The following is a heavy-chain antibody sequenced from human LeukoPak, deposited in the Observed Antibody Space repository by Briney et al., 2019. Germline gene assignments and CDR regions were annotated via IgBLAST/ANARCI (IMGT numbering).Heavy chain of an antibody. J-gene: IGHJ4*02. CDR1: GGSISSGSYY. Sequence: SETLSLTCTVSGGSISSGSYYWSWIRQPAGKGLEWIGRIYTSGSTNYNPSLKSRVTISVDTSKNQFSLKLSSVTAADTAVYYCARQGGDGTDYWGQGTLVTASS. D-gene: IGHD6-25*01. CDR3: ARQGGDGTDY. CDR2: IYTSGST. V-gene: IGHV4-61*02.